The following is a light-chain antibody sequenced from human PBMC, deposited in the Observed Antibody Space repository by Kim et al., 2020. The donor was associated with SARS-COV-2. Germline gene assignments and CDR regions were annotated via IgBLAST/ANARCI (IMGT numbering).Light chain of an antibody. CDR1: RSITTW. CDR3: QQYDNYPFT. J-gene: IGKJ2*01. Sequence: SAFVGDRVTITCRSSRSITTWLAWYQQKPERAPKLLIQKASNLASGVPSRFSGSGSGTEFTLTITSLQPDDFASYYCQQYDNYPFTFGPGTKLEI. V-gene: IGKV1-5*03. CDR2: KAS.